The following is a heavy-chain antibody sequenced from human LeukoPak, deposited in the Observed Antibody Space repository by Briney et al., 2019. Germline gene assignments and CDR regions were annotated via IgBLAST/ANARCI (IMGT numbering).Heavy chain of an antibody. Sequence: GGSLRLSCAASGFTFGTSWMSWFRRAPGTGLQWVAHTSPNGRDTYYVDSVKGRFIISRDNPKNSLYLQMNSPRAKDTAVYYCARAYYDSSGLRYWGQGTLVTVSS. CDR1: GFTFGTSW. CDR2: TSPNGRDT. CDR3: ARAYYDSSGLRY. D-gene: IGHD3-22*01. V-gene: IGHV3-7*01. J-gene: IGHJ4*02.